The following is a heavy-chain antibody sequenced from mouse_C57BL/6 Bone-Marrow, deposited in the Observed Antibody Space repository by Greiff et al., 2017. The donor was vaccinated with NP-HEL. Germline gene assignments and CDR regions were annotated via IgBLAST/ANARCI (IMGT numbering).Heavy chain of an antibody. CDR2: IDPENGDT. Sequence: EVKLVESGAELVRPGASVKLSCTASGFNIKDDYMHWVKQRPEQGLEWIGWIDPENGDTEYASKFQGKATITADTSSNTAYLQLSSLTSEDTAVYYCTTMDYKYAMDYWGQGTSVTVSS. CDR3: TTMDYKYAMDY. V-gene: IGHV14-4*01. D-gene: IGHD2-12*01. J-gene: IGHJ4*01. CDR1: GFNIKDDY.